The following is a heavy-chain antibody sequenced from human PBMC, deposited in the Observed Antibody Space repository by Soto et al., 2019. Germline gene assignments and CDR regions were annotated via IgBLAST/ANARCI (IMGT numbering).Heavy chain of an antibody. CDR1: GFTFSSYG. Sequence: GGFLRLSCAASGFTFSSYGMHWVRQAPGKGLEWVAVIRYDGSNKYYADSVKGRFTISRDNSKNTLYLQMNSLRAEDTAVYYCARGIDWFDPWGQGTLVTVSS. CDR2: IRYDGSNK. D-gene: IGHD3-16*02. CDR3: ARGIDWFDP. J-gene: IGHJ5*02. V-gene: IGHV3-33*01.